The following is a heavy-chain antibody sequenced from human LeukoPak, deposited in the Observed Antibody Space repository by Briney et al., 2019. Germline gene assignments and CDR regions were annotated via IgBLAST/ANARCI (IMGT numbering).Heavy chain of an antibody. J-gene: IGHJ5*02. CDR2: INPNSGGT. CDR1: GYTLTAYY. D-gene: IGHD2-15*01. V-gene: IGHV1-2*06. CDR3: ARGYCSGGRSYLVENWLDP. Sequence: ASVKVSCKASGYTLTAYYTYWVRQAPGQGLEGMGRINPNSGGTDYAQNFQGRVTMTRDTSISTAYMELSRLRSDDTAAYYCARGYCSGGRSYLVENWLDPWGQESLVTVSS.